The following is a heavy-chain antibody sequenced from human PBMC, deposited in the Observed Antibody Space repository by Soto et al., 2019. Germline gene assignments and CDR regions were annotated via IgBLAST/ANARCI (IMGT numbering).Heavy chain of an antibody. CDR3: ARDPKSYSSSWYRYYYYGMDV. D-gene: IGHD6-13*01. CDR2: IKQDGSEK. CDR1: GFTFSSYW. V-gene: IGHV3-7*01. J-gene: IGHJ6*02. Sequence: SGFTFSSYWMSWVRQAPGKGLEWVANIKQDGSEKYYVDSVKGRFTISRDNAKKSLYLQMNSLRAEDTAVYYCARDPKSYSSSWYRYYYYGMDVWGQGTTVTVSS.